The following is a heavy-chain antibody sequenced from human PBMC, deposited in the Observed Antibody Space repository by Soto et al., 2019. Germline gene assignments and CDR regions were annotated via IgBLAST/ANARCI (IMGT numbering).Heavy chain of an antibody. D-gene: IGHD3-16*01. V-gene: IGHV1-46*01. CDR2: INPTGGST. Sequence: ASVKVSCKASGYTFTSYYMHWVRQAPGQGLEWMGIINPTGGSTTYAQKFQGRVTMTRDTSTSTVYMELSSLRSEDTAVYYCARDLPDGLGYWSKGTRVTVSS. J-gene: IGHJ4*02. CDR1: GYTFTSYY. CDR3: ARDLPDGLGY.